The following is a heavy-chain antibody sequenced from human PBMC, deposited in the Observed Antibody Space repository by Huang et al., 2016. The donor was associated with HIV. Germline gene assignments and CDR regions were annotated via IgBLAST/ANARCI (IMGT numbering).Heavy chain of an antibody. Sequence: QLQLQESGPGLVKPSETLSLTCTVSGGSISSSSYYWGWIRQPPGKGLEWIGTIYYSGSTYHNPSRKGRVTISVDTSKNQFSLKRSSVTAADTAVYYCARHERWAMVRGVPQWGFDYWGQGTLVTVSS. D-gene: IGHD3-10*01. CDR3: ARHERWAMVRGVPQWGFDY. CDR1: GGSISSSSYY. CDR2: IYYSGST. J-gene: IGHJ4*02. V-gene: IGHV4-39*01.